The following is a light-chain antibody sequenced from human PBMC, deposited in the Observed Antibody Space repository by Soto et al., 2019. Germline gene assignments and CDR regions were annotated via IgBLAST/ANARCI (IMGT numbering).Light chain of an antibody. CDR1: PSLVHSAGHTH. J-gene: IGKJ2*01. Sequence: DALLTQSPLSLPVTLGQPASISCKSIPSLVHSAGHTHMNWFHQTPGPSPRRLIYKVSSRYSGVPDRFSGSGSGTDFTLKISRVEAEDVGVYSCMQRTYWPPYTFGQGTKLEIK. V-gene: IGKV2-30*02. CDR2: KVS. CDR3: MQRTYWPPYT.